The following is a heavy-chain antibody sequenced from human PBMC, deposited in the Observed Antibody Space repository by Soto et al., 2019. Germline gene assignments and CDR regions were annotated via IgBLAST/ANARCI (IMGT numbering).Heavy chain of an antibody. CDR1: GFTFRSYG. CDR3: ARRDGYSSGWYRGNFDY. D-gene: IGHD6-19*01. Sequence: QVQLVGSGGGVVQAGKSLRLSCAASGFTFRSYGMHWVRQAPGKGLEWVAVISYDTSYEYYADSERGRFTISRDNSRNTLYLQMNSLRPDDTAVYYCARRDGYSSGWYRGNFDYWGQGTLDTVSS. V-gene: IGHV3-30*03. CDR2: ISYDTSYE. J-gene: IGHJ4*02.